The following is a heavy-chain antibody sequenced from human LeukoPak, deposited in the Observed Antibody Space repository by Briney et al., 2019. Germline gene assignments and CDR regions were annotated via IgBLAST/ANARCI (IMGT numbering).Heavy chain of an antibody. CDR3: ARVTVLRYFDWLLSKSNSGNYFDY. V-gene: IGHV4-31*11. CDR1: GGSFSGYY. Sequence: SETLSLTCAVYGGSFSGYYWSWIRQHPGKGLEWTGYIYYSGNTYYNPSLKSRVAISVDTSKNQFSLKLSSVTAADTAVYYCARVTVLRYFDWLLSKSNSGNYFDYWGQGALVTVSS. CDR2: IYYSGNT. J-gene: IGHJ4*02. D-gene: IGHD3-9*01.